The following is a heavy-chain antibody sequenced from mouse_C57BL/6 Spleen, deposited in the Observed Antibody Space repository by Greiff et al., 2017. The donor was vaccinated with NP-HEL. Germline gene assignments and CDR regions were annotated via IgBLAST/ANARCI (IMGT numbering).Heavy chain of an antibody. J-gene: IGHJ2*01. CDR3: ARLLRNYFDY. CDR1: GYTFTSYW. D-gene: IGHD1-1*01. Sequence: VQLQQPGAELVRPGTSVKLSCKASGYTFTSYWMHWVKQRPGQGLEWIGVIDPSDSYTNYNQKFKGKATLTVDTSSSTAYMQLSSLTSEDSAVYYCARLLRNYFDYWGQGTTLTVSS. V-gene: IGHV1-59*01. CDR2: IDPSDSYT.